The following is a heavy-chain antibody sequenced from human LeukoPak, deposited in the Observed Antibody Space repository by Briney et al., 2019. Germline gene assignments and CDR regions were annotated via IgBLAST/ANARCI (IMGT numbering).Heavy chain of an antibody. CDR1: GGSISSSSYY. CDR2: IRYSGST. J-gene: IGHJ5*02. CDR3: ARASFNVVFGNWFDP. V-gene: IGHV4-39*01. D-gene: IGHD2-8*01. Sequence: SETLSLTCTVSGGSISSSSYYWGWIRQPPGKGLEWIGSIRYSGSTFYNPSLKSRVTISVDTSKNQFSLKLRSVTAADTAIYYCARASFNVVFGNWFDPWGQGTLVTVSS.